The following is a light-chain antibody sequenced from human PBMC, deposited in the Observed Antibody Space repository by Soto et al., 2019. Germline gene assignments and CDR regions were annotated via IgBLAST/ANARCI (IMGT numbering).Light chain of an antibody. CDR1: SSNIGAGFD. CDR3: QSYNRSLSAYV. J-gene: IGLJ1*01. CDR2: GNS. V-gene: IGLV1-40*01. Sequence: QSVLTQPPSESGAPGQRVTISCTGSSSNIGAGFDVHWYQQLPGTAPKLLVYGNSNRPSGVPDRFSGSKSGTSASLAVTGLQAEDDADDYGQSYNRSLSAYVFGTRNKVTDL.